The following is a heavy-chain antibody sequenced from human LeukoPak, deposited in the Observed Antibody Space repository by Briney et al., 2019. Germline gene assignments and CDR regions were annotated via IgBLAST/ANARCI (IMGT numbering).Heavy chain of an antibody. CDR2: ISGDGFSA. Sequence: GGSLRLSCAASGFAFDDYVMHWVRQSPGKGLEWVPLISGDGFSAFYVDSVRGRFTISRDNSKNSLYLQMNSLRTEDTAFYYCAKVGKGSSGWTDYWGQGTLVTVSS. CDR1: GFAFDDYV. J-gene: IGHJ4*02. D-gene: IGHD6-19*01. CDR3: AKVGKGSSGWTDY. V-gene: IGHV3-43*02.